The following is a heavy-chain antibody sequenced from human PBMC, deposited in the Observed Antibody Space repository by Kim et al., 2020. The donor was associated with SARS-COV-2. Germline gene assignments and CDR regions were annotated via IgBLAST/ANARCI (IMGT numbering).Heavy chain of an antibody. CDR1: GYTFTGYY. CDR3: ASPPAASPYYHAMDV. V-gene: IGHV1-2*06. J-gene: IGHJ6*02. D-gene: IGHD2-15*01. Sequence: ASVKVSCRTSGYTFTGYYMHWVRQAPGQGLEWMGRISPNSGATNYAQKFQGRVTLTRDTSTRTAYMELSSLTSDDTAVYYCASPPAASPYYHAMDVWGQGTTVTVSS. CDR2: ISPNSGAT.